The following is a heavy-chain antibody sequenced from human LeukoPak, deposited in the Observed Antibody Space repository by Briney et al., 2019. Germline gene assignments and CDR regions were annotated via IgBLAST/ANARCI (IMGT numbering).Heavy chain of an antibody. Sequence: GGSLRLSCAASGFTFSSYAMSWVRQAPGKGLERVSAISGSGGSTYYADSVKGRFTISRDNSKNTLYLQMNSLRAEDTAVYYCAKVAGDSSWPYYYYYYMDVWGKGTTVTISS. J-gene: IGHJ6*03. CDR3: AKVAGDSSWPYYYYYYMDV. CDR2: ISGSGGST. D-gene: IGHD6-13*01. V-gene: IGHV3-23*01. CDR1: GFTFSSYA.